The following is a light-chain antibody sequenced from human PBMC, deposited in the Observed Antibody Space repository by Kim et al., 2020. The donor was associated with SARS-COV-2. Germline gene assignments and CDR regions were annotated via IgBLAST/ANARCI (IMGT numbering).Light chain of an antibody. CDR3: QSYDKRLTVV. CDR2: ANN. CDR1: SSNSGAGYD. J-gene: IGLJ2*01. V-gene: IGLV1-40*01. Sequence: GQRVTISCTGGSSNSGAGYDVHWYQQVPGTAPKLHIFANNNRPSGVPDRFSGSKSDTSASLAITGLQTEDEADYYCQSYDKRLTVVFGGGTQLTVL.